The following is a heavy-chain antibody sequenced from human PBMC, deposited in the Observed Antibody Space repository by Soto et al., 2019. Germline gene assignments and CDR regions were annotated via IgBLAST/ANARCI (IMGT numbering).Heavy chain of an antibody. D-gene: IGHD5-18*01. CDR2: INHSGST. CDR1: GGSFSGIY. V-gene: IGHV4-34*01. CDR3: ARGPGYSYGYSVYYYYYGMDV. Sequence: QVQLQQWGAGLLKPSETLSLTCVVYGGSFSGIYWSWIRQPPGKGLEWLGEINHSGSTNYSPSLESRVTISLDTSNNQFSLKLSSVTAADTAVYCCARGPGYSYGYSVYYYYYGMDVWGQGTTVTVSS. J-gene: IGHJ6*02.